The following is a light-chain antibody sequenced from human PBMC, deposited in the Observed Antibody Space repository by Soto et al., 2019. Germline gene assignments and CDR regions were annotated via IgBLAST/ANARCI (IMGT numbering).Light chain of an antibody. CDR2: DTS. Sequence: ETVMTQSPGTLSESLGERATLSCRASQSVSIHLAWYQQKPGQAPRLLIYDTSTRATGIPARFSGSGSGTEFTLTISSLQSEDFAVYYCQQYSNWPPITFGQGTRLEIK. V-gene: IGKV3-15*01. J-gene: IGKJ5*01. CDR1: QSVSIH. CDR3: QQYSNWPPIT.